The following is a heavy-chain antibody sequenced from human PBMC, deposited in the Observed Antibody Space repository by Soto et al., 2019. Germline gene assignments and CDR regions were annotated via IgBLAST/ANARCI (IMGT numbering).Heavy chain of an antibody. CDR1: GGSFSGYY. CDR3: AREDTIVVPAATPFDY. Sequence: QVQLQQWGAGLLKPSETLSLTCAVSGGSFSGYYWSWIRQPPGKGLEWIGEINHSGSTNYNPSLKSRVTISVDTSQKQLSLKLSSVTAADTAVYYCAREDTIVVPAATPFDYWGKGTLVTVSS. V-gene: IGHV4-34*01. J-gene: IGHJ4*02. CDR2: INHSGST. D-gene: IGHD2-2*01.